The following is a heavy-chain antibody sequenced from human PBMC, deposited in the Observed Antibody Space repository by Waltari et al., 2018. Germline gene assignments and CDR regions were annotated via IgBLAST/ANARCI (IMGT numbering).Heavy chain of an antibody. CDR2: IYYRGST. V-gene: IGHV4-59*01. CDR3: ARGATYDSSGYYFDY. Sequence: QVQLQESGPGLVKPSETLSLTCTVSGGSISSYYWSWIRQPPGKGLEWIGYIYYRGSTNYNPSLKSRVTISVDTSKNQFSLKLSSVTAADTAVYYCARGATYDSSGYYFDYWGQGTLVTVSS. CDR1: GGSISSYY. J-gene: IGHJ4*02. D-gene: IGHD3-22*01.